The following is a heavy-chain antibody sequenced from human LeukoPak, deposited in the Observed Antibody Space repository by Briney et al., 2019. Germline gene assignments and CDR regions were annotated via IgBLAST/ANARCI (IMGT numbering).Heavy chain of an antibody. Sequence: NPSETLSLTCTVSGYSISSGYYWGWIRQPPGKGLEWIGSIYHSGSTYYNPSLKSRVTISVDTSKNQFPLKLSSVTAADTAVYYCARYCSSTSCYLGFDYWGQGTLVTVSS. CDR1: GYSISSGYY. V-gene: IGHV4-38-2*02. D-gene: IGHD2-2*01. CDR3: ARYCSSTSCYLGFDY. J-gene: IGHJ4*02. CDR2: IYHSGST.